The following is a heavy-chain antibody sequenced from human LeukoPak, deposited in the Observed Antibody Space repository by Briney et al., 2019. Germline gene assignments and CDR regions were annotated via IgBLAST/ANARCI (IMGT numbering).Heavy chain of an antibody. CDR1: GYTFTTYW. D-gene: IGHD2-15*01. Sequence: GESLKISCKGSGYTFTTYWIAWVRQMPGKGLEWMGIIYPDDSDTRYSPSFQGQVSISADKSISTAYLQWSSLEASDTAMYYCARTPGAIDAFDMWGQGTMVTVS. CDR2: IYPDDSDT. CDR3: ARTPGAIDAFDM. V-gene: IGHV5-51*01. J-gene: IGHJ3*02.